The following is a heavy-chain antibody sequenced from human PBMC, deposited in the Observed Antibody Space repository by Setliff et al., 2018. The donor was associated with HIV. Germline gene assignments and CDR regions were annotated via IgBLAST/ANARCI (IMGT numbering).Heavy chain of an antibody. CDR3: AKDWRRPFVVLP. J-gene: IGHJ4*02. Sequence: GGSLRLSCTSSGFTFSNYAMSWVRQAPGKGLEWVSAISGSGSSAYYADSVKGQLTISRDNSMNTLYLQMNSLRAEDTALYYCAKDWRRPFVVLPWGQGIQVTVSS. CDR1: GFTFSNYA. CDR2: ISGSGSSA. D-gene: IGHD2-2*01. V-gene: IGHV3-23*01.